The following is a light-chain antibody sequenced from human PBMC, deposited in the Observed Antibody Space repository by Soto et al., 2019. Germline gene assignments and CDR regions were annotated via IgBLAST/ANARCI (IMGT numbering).Light chain of an antibody. V-gene: IGKV3-11*01. Sequence: EIVLTQSPATLSLSPGERATLSCRASQSVSSYLAWYQQKPGQAPRLLIYGASNRATGIPARFSGSGSGTDFTLTISSLEPEDFAAYYCQHRGRWPRTFGQGTKLESK. J-gene: IGKJ2*01. CDR3: QHRGRWPRT. CDR1: QSVSSY. CDR2: GAS.